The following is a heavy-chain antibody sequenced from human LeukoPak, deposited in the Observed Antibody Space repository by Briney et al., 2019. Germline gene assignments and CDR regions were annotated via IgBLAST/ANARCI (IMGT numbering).Heavy chain of an antibody. Sequence: GGSLRLSCAASGFTFSDAWMSWVRQAPGKGLEWVGRIKSKTDGGTTDYAAPVKGRFTISRDDSKNTLYLQMNSLKIEDTAVYYCARYYGDNGSQYYFDYWGQGTLVTVSS. V-gene: IGHV3-15*01. CDR2: IKSKTDGGTT. CDR3: ARYYGDNGSQYYFDY. J-gene: IGHJ4*02. D-gene: IGHD4/OR15-4a*01. CDR1: GFTFSDAW.